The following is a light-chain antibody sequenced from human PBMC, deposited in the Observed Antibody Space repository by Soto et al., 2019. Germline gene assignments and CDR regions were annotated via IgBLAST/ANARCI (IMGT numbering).Light chain of an antibody. CDR3: QQRSQWPPMT. J-gene: IGKJ5*01. CDR2: DAS. CDR1: QRISTY. V-gene: IGKV3-11*01. Sequence: PRQRATLSCRASQRISTYLGWYQLKPGQAPPHLIYDASIRATGVPARFSGSGSGTDVSLTISSLEPEDVAVYYCQQRSQWPPMTFGQGTRLEIK.